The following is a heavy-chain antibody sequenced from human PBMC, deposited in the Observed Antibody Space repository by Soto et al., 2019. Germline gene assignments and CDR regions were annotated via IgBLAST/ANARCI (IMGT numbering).Heavy chain of an antibody. J-gene: IGHJ4*02. Sequence: PGGSLRLSCAASGFTFSSYGMHWVRQAPGKGLEWVAVIWYDGSNKYYADSVKGRFTISRDNSKNTLYLQMNSLRAEDTAVYYCARDGWFGELGQDYWGQGTLVTVSS. D-gene: IGHD3-10*01. V-gene: IGHV3-33*01. CDR3: ARDGWFGELGQDY. CDR1: GFTFSSYG. CDR2: IWYDGSNK.